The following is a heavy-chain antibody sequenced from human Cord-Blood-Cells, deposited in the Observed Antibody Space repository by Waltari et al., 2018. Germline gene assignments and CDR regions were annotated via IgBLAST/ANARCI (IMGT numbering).Heavy chain of an antibody. CDR1: GYTFTSYA. CDR2: INAGNGNT. D-gene: IGHD5-12*01. CDR3: ARAIGAVATYYYYYGMDV. V-gene: IGHV1-3*01. Sequence: QVQLVQSGAEVKKPGASVKVSCKASGYTFTSYAMHWVRQAPGQRLEWMGWINAGNGNTKYSQKFQGRVTITRDTSASTAYMALSSLRSEDTAVYYCARAIGAVATYYYYYGMDVWGQGTTVTVSS. J-gene: IGHJ6*02.